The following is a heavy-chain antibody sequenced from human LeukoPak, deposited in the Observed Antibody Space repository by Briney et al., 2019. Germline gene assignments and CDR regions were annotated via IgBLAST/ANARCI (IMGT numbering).Heavy chain of an antibody. CDR1: GFTFSSYA. J-gene: IGHJ5*02. Sequence: GGSLRLSCAASGFTFSSYAMGWVRQVPGKGLEWVSVISGSGDNTYYADSVKGRLSISRDNSNNMLYLQMNSLRVEDTAVYYCAKDWGSSDWYNWFDPWGQGTLVTVSS. CDR3: AKDWGSSDWYNWFDP. V-gene: IGHV3-23*01. D-gene: IGHD6-19*01. CDR2: ISGSGDNT.